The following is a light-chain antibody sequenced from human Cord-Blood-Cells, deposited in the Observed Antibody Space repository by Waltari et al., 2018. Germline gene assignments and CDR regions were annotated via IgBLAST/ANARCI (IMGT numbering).Light chain of an antibody. CDR2: DAS. Sequence: IVLTQSPATPSLSPGETATLSCRARQSVSSYLAWYQQKPGQAPRLLIYDASNRATGIPARFSGSGSGTDFTLTISSLEPEDFAVYYCQQRSNWLWTFGQGTKVEIK. J-gene: IGKJ1*01. CDR1: QSVSSY. CDR3: QQRSNWLWT. V-gene: IGKV3-11*01.